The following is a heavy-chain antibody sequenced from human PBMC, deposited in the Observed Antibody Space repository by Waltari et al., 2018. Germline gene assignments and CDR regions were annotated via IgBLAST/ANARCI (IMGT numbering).Heavy chain of an antibody. V-gene: IGHV3-72*01. D-gene: IGHD1-26*01. CDR1: GFISSDHY. J-gene: IGHJ4*02. Sequence: EVQLVASGGGLVQPGGSLRLPCAASGFISSDHYMDWIRQAPGKGLEWVARTRDKANGHTTEYVASVKGRFTVSRDDSKNSLYLQMNSLKTEDTALYYCVRSKAGAGNFDYWGQGTLVTVSS. CDR3: VRSKAGAGNFDY. CDR2: TRDKANGHTT.